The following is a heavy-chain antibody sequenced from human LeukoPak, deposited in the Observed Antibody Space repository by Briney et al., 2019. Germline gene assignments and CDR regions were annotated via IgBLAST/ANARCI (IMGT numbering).Heavy chain of an antibody. D-gene: IGHD3-10*01. V-gene: IGHV1-2*02. CDR3: ARDFGITSGSGSYYNRPWFDP. J-gene: IGHJ5*02. Sequence: ASVKVSCKASGYTFTGYYMHWVRQAPGQGLEWMGWINPNSGGTNYAQKFQGRVTMTRDTSISTAYMELSRLRSDDAAVYYCARDFGITSGSGSYYNRPWFDPWGQGTLVTVSS. CDR2: INPNSGGT. CDR1: GYTFTGYY.